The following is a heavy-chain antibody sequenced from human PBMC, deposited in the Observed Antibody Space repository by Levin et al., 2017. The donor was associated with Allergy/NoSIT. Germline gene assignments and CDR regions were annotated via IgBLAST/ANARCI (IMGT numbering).Heavy chain of an antibody. CDR3: AKGSDPYSSGWYPFDS. J-gene: IGHJ4*02. CDR1: GFTFRIYG. CDR2: VGHAGGDN. Sequence: GESLKISCAASGFTFRIYGMHWVRQAPGKGLEWVAVVGHAGGDNYYADSMKGRLTISRDNAKNTLYLQMNSLRVEDTAVYYCAKGSDPYSSGWYPFDSWGQGTLVIVSS. V-gene: IGHV3-30*18. D-gene: IGHD6-19*01.